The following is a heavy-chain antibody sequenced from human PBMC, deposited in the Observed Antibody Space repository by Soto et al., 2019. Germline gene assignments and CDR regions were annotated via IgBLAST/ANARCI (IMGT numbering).Heavy chain of an antibody. CDR2: INPNGGST. J-gene: IGHJ6*02. CDR3: ARGLLWFGDDTRYYGMDV. CDR1: ADTFTSYY. V-gene: IGHV1-46*01. D-gene: IGHD3-10*01. Sequence: SVKVSCKAPADTFTSYYIHWVRQAPGHGLEWMGIINPNGGSTRFAQTFQGRITMTTDTSTSTVYMELSSLRSEDTAVYYCARGLLWFGDDTRYYGMDVWGQGTTVTVSS.